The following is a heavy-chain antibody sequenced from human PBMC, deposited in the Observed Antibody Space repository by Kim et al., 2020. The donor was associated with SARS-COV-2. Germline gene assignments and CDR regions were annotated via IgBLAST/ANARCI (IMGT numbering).Heavy chain of an antibody. D-gene: IGHD3-16*02. Sequence: GESLKISCKGSGYSFTSYWISWVRQMPGKGLEWMGRIDPSDSYTNYSPSFQGHVTISADKSISTAYLQWSSLKASDTAMYYCARREITFGGVIPPFDYWGQGTLVTVSS. CDR3: ARREITFGGVIPPFDY. CDR2: IDPSDSYT. CDR1: GYSFTSYW. J-gene: IGHJ4*02. V-gene: IGHV5-10-1*01.